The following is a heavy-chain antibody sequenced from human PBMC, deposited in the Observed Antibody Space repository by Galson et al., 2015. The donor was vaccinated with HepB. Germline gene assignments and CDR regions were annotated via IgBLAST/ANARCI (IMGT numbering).Heavy chain of an antibody. CDR1: GYTFTGYY. D-gene: IGHD5-18*01. CDR3: AVVDTAMATGAFDI. Sequence: SVKVSCKASGYTFTGYYMHWVRQAPGQGLEWMGWINPNSGGTNYAQKFQGRVTMTRDTSISTAYMELSRLRSDDTAVYYCAVVDTAMATGAFDIWGQGTMVTVSS. J-gene: IGHJ3*02. V-gene: IGHV1-2*02. CDR2: INPNSGGT.